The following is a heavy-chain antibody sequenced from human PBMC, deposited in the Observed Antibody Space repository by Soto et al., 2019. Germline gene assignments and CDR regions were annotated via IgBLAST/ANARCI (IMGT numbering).Heavy chain of an antibody. V-gene: IGHV4-59*01. J-gene: IGHJ5*01. Sequence: PSETLSLTCTISGGSFNNDYWAWIRQSPGKGLEWIGYIFHSGITDYNPSVKGRVTISIDKSKNLFSLKLTSVTAADTAVYYCARDRYFYDSAGYYRTLDSWGQGTMVTVSS. CDR2: IFHSGIT. CDR1: GGSFNNDY. CDR3: ARDRYFYDSAGYYRTLDS. D-gene: IGHD3-22*01.